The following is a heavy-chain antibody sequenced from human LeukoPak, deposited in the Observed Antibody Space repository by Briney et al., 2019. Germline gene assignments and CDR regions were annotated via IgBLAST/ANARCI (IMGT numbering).Heavy chain of an antibody. J-gene: IGHJ4*02. CDR2: INPNSGGT. CDR1: GYTFTGYY. V-gene: IGHV1-2*02. Sequence: GASVKVSCKASGYTFTGYYMHWVRQAPGQGLEWMGWINPNSGGTNYAQKFQGRVTITADESTSTAYMELSSLRSEDTAVYYCARAPLGSGSYLFDYWGQGTLVTVSS. D-gene: IGHD3-10*01. CDR3: ARAPLGSGSYLFDY.